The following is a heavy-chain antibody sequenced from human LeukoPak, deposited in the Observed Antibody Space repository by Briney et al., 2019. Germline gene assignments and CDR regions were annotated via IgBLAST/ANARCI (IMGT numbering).Heavy chain of an antibody. V-gene: IGHV1-69*05. CDR3: ARNIGITGTTVDYYYYMDV. CDR2: IIPIFGTA. D-gene: IGHD1-7*01. Sequence: ASVKVSCKASGGTLSSYAISWVRQAPGQGLEWMGGIIPIFGTANYAQKFQGRVTITTDESTSTAYMELSSLRSEDTAVYYCARNIGITGTTVDYYYYMDVWGKGTTVTVSS. CDR1: GGTLSSYA. J-gene: IGHJ6*03.